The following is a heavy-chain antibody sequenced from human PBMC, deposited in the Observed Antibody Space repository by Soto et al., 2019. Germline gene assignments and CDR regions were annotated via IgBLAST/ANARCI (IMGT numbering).Heavy chain of an antibody. D-gene: IGHD3-3*01. CDR1: GYTFTSYD. J-gene: IGHJ6*03. CDR2: MNPNSGNT. V-gene: IGHV1-8*01. CDR3: ARVTFWSGYYIGGLYYMDV. Sequence: ASVKVSCKASGYTFTSYDINWVRQATGQGLEWMGWMNPNSGNTGYAQKFQGRATMTRNTSISTAYMELSSLRSEDTAVYYCARVTFWSGYYIGGLYYMDVWGKGTTVTVSS.